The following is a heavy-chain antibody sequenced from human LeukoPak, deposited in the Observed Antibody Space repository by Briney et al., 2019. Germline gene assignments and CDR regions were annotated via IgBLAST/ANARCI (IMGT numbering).Heavy chain of an antibody. V-gene: IGHV1-46*01. CDR2: INPSGGST. J-gene: IGHJ3*02. CDR1: GGSFRTYP. CDR3: AREVYGDYGGGAFDI. Sequence: GASVKVSCKASGGSFRTYPISWVRQAPGQGLEWMGIINPSGGSTSYAQKFQGRVTMTRDTSTSTVYMELSSLRSEDTAVYYCAREVYGDYGGGAFDIWGQGTMVTVSS. D-gene: IGHD4-17*01.